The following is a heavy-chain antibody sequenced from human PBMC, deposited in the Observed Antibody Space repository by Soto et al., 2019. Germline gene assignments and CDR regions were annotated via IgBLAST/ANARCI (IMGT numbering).Heavy chain of an antibody. Sequence: PSETLSLTCTVSGGSISSSSYYWGWIRQPPGKGLERIGSIYYSGSTYYNPSLKSRVTISVDTSKNQFSLKLSSVTAADTAVYYCARRGRGIQLWFHQYFDYWGQGTLVTVSS. J-gene: IGHJ4*02. CDR3: ARRGRGIQLWFHQYFDY. CDR2: IYYSGST. V-gene: IGHV4-39*01. D-gene: IGHD5-18*01. CDR1: GGSISSSSYY.